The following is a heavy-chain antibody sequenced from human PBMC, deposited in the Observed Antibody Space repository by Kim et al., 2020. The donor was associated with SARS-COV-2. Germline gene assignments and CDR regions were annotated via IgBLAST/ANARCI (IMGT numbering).Heavy chain of an antibody. V-gene: IGHV3-23*01. CDR1: GFTFSSYA. J-gene: IGHJ4*02. Sequence: GGSLRLSCAASGFTFSSYAMSWVRQAPGKGLEWVSAICGSGGSTYYADSVKGRFTISRDNSKNTLYLQMNSLRAEDTAVYYCAKARTGDSGSYYSYFDYWGQGTLVTVSS. CDR2: ICGSGGST. CDR3: AKARTGDSGSYYSYFDY. D-gene: IGHD1-26*01.